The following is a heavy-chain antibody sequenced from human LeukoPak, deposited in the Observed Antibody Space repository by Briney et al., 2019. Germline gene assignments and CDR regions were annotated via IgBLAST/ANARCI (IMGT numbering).Heavy chain of an antibody. V-gene: IGHV3-15*01. CDR1: GFTFSSAW. CDR2: IKSKTDGGTT. CDR3: TTGRYNWNYVGY. Sequence: AGGSLRLSCAASGFTFSSAWMSWVRQAPGKGLEWVGRIKSKTDGGTTDYAAPVKGRFTISRDDSKNTLYLQMNSLKTEDTAVYYCTTGRYNWNYVGYWGQGTLVTVSS. J-gene: IGHJ4*02. D-gene: IGHD1-20*01.